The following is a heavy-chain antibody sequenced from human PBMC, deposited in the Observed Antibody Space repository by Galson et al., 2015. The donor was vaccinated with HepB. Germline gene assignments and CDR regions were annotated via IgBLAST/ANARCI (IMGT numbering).Heavy chain of an antibody. CDR1: GFTFSDHY. Sequence: SLRLSCAVSGFTFSDHYMDWVRQAPGKGLEWVGRTRNKGDRYTTEYAASVKGRFTISRDDSKNSLYLQMNSLKTEDTAVYYCARVGTGSYIFDYWGQGTLVTVSS. CDR2: TRNKGDRYTT. CDR3: ARVGTGSYIFDY. J-gene: IGHJ4*02. D-gene: IGHD1-26*01. V-gene: IGHV3-72*01.